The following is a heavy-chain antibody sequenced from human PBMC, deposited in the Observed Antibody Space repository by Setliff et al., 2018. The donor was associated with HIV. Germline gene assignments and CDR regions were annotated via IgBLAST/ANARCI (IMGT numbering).Heavy chain of an antibody. V-gene: IGHV3-30*02. CDR3: VKGDNFWTGYSTYFEFDP. CDR2: IRYDGSEK. Sequence: PGGSLRLSCAASGFIFGNFGLHWVRQAPGEGLEWVTFIRYDGSEKFYADSVRGRFTISRDNSKNKLYLQMNSLRIEGTAIYYCVKGDNFWTGYSTYFEFDPWGQGTLVTVSS. J-gene: IGHJ5*02. D-gene: IGHD3-3*01. CDR1: GFIFGNFG.